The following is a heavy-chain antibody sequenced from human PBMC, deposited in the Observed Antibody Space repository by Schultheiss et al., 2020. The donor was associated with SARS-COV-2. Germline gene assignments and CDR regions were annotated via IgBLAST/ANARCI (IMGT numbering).Heavy chain of an antibody. CDR1: GFTFSGSA. D-gene: IGHD6-13*01. J-gene: IGHJ3*02. V-gene: IGHV3-33*08. CDR3: ARDLGAAAASNDAFDI. CDR2: IWYDGSNK. Sequence: GGSLRLSRAASGFTFSGSAMHWVRQAPGKGLEWVAVIWYDGSNKYYADSVKGRFTISRDNSKNTLYLQMNSLRAEDTAVYYCARDLGAAAASNDAFDIWGQGTMVTVSS.